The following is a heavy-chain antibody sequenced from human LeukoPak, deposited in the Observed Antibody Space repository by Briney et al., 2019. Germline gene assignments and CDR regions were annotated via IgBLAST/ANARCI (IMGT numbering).Heavy chain of an antibody. CDR2: IYTSGST. V-gene: IGHV4-4*07. Sequence: SETLSLTCSVSGGSITSYHWSWIRQPAGKGLEWIGRIYTSGSTNYNPSLNSRVTMSLDTSNNQFSLKLTSVTAADTAVYYCARGSTLTQHGLLDYWGQGTLVTVSS. CDR3: ARGSTLTQHGLLDY. CDR1: GGSITSYH. J-gene: IGHJ4*02. D-gene: IGHD3-9*01.